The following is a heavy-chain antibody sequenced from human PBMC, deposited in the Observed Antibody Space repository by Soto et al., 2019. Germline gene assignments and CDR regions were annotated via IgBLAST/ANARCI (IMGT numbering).Heavy chain of an antibody. CDR2: IIPNFDTP. V-gene: IGHV1-69*06. Sequence: QVQLVQSGAEVKKPGSSVKLSCKASGDSFNTFAVTWVRQAPGQGLEWMGGIIPNFDTPNYAQKFQGRVTIIADKSTSTPYMELSSVRSEDTAVYYCARPYYDSSGYYLWYFDYWGQGTLVTVSS. CDR1: GDSFNTFA. CDR3: ARPYYDSSGYYLWYFDY. D-gene: IGHD3-22*01. J-gene: IGHJ4*02.